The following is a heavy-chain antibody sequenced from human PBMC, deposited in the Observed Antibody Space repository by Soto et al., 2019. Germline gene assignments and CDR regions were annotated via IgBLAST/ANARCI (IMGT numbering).Heavy chain of an antibody. CDR1: GFTFSSYA. CDR2: ISGSGGST. CDR3: AKDLVVVPAARGNWFDP. Sequence: LRLSCAASGFTFSSYAMSWVRQAPGKGLEWVSAISGSGGSTYYADSVKGRFTISRDNSKNTLYLQMNSLRAEDTAVYYCAKDLVVVPAARGNWFDPWGQGTLVTVSS. D-gene: IGHD2-2*01. J-gene: IGHJ5*02. V-gene: IGHV3-23*01.